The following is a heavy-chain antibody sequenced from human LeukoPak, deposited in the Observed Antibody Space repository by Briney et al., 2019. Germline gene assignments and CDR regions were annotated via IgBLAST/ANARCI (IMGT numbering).Heavy chain of an antibody. D-gene: IGHD5-24*01. CDR2: ISYDGSNK. CDR1: GFTFSSYG. Sequence: GGSLRLSCAASGFTFSSYGMHWVRQAPGKGLEWVAVISYDGSNKYYADSVKGRFTISRDNSKNTLYLQMNSLRAEDTAVYYCAKDRDGYNSGALGYWGQGTLVTVSS. CDR3: AKDRDGYNSGALGY. J-gene: IGHJ4*02. V-gene: IGHV3-30*18.